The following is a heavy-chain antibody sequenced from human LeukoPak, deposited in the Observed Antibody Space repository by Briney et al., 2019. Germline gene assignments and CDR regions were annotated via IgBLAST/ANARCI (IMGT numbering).Heavy chain of an antibody. V-gene: IGHV3-53*01. CDR3: ARGVEPLAANTLAY. Sequence: PGGSLRLSCAASGFTVITNDMTWVRQAPGKGLEWVSVLCDGNTKYAGSVQGRFTISRDNSKNTLYLEMNSLSPDDTAVYYCARGVEPLAANTLAYWGQGTLVTVSS. CDR1: GFTVITND. D-gene: IGHD1-14*01. J-gene: IGHJ4*02. CDR2: LCDGNT.